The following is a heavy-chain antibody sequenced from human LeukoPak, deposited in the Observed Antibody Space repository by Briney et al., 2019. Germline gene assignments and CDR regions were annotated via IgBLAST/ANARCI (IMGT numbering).Heavy chain of an antibody. D-gene: IGHD6-6*01. Sequence: PSETLSLTCTVSGGSISSGSYYWSWIRQPAGKGLEWIGRIYTSGSTNYNPSLQSRVTISVDTSKNQFSLKLNSVTAADTAVYYCARGRSMSSGGLAYWGQGTLVTVSS. CDR3: ARGRSMSSGGLAY. J-gene: IGHJ4*02. CDR2: IYTSGST. V-gene: IGHV4-61*02. CDR1: GGSISSGSYY.